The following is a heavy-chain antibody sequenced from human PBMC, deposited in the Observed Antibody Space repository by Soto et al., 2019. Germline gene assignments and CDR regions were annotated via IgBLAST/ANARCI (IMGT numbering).Heavy chain of an antibody. Sequence: EVQLVESGGGLVQPGRSLRLSCAASGFTFDDYAMHWVRQVPGKGLEWVAVINWNSGSICYGDSVKGRFAISRDNAKNSLHLQMNSLRAEDTAFYYCVKDESINWDSGHFRHWGQGTLVTVSS. D-gene: IGHD1-1*01. CDR3: VKDESINWDSGHFRH. V-gene: IGHV3-9*01. CDR2: INWNSGSI. CDR1: GFTFDDYA. J-gene: IGHJ1*01.